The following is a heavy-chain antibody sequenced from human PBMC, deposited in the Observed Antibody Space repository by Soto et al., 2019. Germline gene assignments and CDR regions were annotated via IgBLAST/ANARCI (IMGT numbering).Heavy chain of an antibody. V-gene: IGHV4-34*01. CDR3: ARGAHISGVTRCFDP. CDR1: VESLSDNS. J-gene: IGHJ5*02. CDR2: INQDGTT. Sequence: QVQLQQWGAEMLTLSGTLSLIGVFPVESLSDNSWSWIGPSPGRGLEWIGDINQDGTTNYNPTLKSRVTISADTSKNQFFLRLTSVTAADTAVYYCARGAHISGVTRCFDPWGQGTLVTVSS. D-gene: IGHD1-20*01.